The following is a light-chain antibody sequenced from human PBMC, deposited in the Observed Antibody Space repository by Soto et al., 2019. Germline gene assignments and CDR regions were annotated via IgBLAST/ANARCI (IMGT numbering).Light chain of an antibody. Sequence: EIVMTQSPATLSVSPGGRATLSCRASQSISDTLAWYQQKPGQAPRLLIHGASTRATGFPARFSGSGSGTDFTLTISSLQSEDFAVYYCQQYGNWPWTFGQGTKVDNK. V-gene: IGKV3-15*01. CDR2: GAS. CDR3: QQYGNWPWT. J-gene: IGKJ1*01. CDR1: QSISDT.